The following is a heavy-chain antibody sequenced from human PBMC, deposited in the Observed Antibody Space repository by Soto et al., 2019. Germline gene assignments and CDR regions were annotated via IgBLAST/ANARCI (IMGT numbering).Heavy chain of an antibody. CDR1: GFTFSSYA. V-gene: IGHV3-23*01. CDR2: ISGSGGST. D-gene: IGHD3-22*01. J-gene: IGHJ3*02. Sequence: QAGGSLRLSCAASGFTFSSYAMSWVRQAPGKGLEWVSAISGSGGSTYYADSVKGRFTISRDNSKNTLYLQMNSLRAEDTAVYYCANTYDITMIVVVITPDAFDIWGQGTMVTVSS. CDR3: ANTYDITMIVVVITPDAFDI.